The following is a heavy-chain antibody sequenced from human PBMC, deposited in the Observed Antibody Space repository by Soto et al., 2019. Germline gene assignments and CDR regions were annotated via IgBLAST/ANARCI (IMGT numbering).Heavy chain of an antibody. CDR3: ARDRWASSSSAPFDY. CDR1: GYTFTSYY. Sequence: ASVKVSSKASGYTFTSYYMHWVRQAPVQGLEWMGIIDPSGGSTSYAQKFQGRVTMTRDTSTSTVYMELSSLRSEDTAVYYCARDRWASSSSAPFDYWGQGTLVTVSS. J-gene: IGHJ4*02. CDR2: IDPSGGST. D-gene: IGHD6-6*01. V-gene: IGHV1-46*01.